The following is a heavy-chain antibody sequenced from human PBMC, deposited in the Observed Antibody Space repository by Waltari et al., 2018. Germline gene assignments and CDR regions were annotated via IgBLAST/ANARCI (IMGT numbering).Heavy chain of an antibody. CDR3: ASPQYSSSWYYFDY. J-gene: IGHJ4*02. D-gene: IGHD6-13*01. V-gene: IGHV4-38-2*01. CDR1: GYSISSVYY. Sequence: QVQLQESGPGLVKPSETLSLTCAVSGYSISSVYYWGWIRQPPGKGLEWIGSIYHSGSTYYNPSLKSRVTISVDTSKNQFSLKLSSVTAADTAVYYCASPQYSSSWYYFDYWGQGTLVTVSS. CDR2: IYHSGST.